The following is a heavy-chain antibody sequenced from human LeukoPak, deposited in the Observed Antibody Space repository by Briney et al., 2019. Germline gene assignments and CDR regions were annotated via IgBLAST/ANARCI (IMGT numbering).Heavy chain of an antibody. D-gene: IGHD3-3*01. CDR3: AKGHFGAGHY. V-gene: IGHV3-43*02. CDR2: ITGDGGTT. CDR1: GFTFGDYT. J-gene: IGHJ4*02. Sequence: PGRSLRLSCAASGFTFGDYTMHWFRHPPGRGLQWVSLITGDGGTTSYAGSVKGRFTISRDNSKNSLYLHMNSLRNEDTALYYCAKGHFGAGHYWGQGTLVTVSS.